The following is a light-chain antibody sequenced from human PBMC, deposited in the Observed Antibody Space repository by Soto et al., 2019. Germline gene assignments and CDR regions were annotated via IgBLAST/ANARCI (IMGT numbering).Light chain of an antibody. J-gene: IGLJ1*01. CDR3: QSYDSSLSGFYV. CDR2: ATS. V-gene: IGLV1-40*01. CDR1: SSKNGAGYA. Sequence: QSVLTQPPSVSGAPGQRVPISCTGGSSKNGAGYAVNWYQQLPGTAPKILIYATSDRPSRVPDRFSGSKSGTSASLAITGLQAEGEADYYCQSYDSSLSGFYVFGTGTKVTVL.